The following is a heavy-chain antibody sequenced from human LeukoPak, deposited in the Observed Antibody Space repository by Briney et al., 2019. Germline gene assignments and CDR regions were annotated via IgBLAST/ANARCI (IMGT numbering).Heavy chain of an antibody. CDR3: ARLQGVSTFDY. V-gene: IGHV3-33*01. J-gene: IGHJ4*02. D-gene: IGHD5/OR15-5a*01. Sequence: RGALSLSCVASVFTFISNGMQSVRPGLRKGRGWVALIWYDGSKKYYADSVKGRFTISRDNSENTLYLQLNSLRAEDTAIYYCARLQGVSTFDYWGQGTLVTVSS. CDR1: VFTFISNG. CDR2: IWYDGSKK.